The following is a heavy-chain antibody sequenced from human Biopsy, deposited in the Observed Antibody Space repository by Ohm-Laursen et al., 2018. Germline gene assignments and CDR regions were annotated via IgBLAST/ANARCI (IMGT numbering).Heavy chain of an antibody. J-gene: IGHJ2*01. Sequence: SETLSLTCTASGDSVTKYYWSWIRQPPGKGLEWIGHIYYSVMTNYNPSLQSRVSISVDTSRNQVSLTLSSVTPADTAIYYCARDRGYYSDRTVPGYFDLWGRGTLVTVSS. CDR3: ARDRGYYSDRTVPGYFDL. D-gene: IGHD3-22*01. CDR1: GDSVTKYY. CDR2: IYYSVMT. V-gene: IGHV4-59*02.